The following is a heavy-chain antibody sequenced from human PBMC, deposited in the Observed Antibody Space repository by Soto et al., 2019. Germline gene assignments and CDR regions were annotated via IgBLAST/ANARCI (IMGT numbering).Heavy chain of an antibody. V-gene: IGHV4-30-2*02. CDR1: GGSFSSGGYY. D-gene: IGHD5-12*01. Sequence: QLQLQESGSGLVKPSQTLSLTCAVSGGSFSSGGYYWSWLRQPPGKGLEWIGYIYHSGSTYYNPSLKSRVTISIDRSNSHLSLKLSSVTPANTAAYYSAAWGGLPRYYWGQGTLFTVSS. CDR2: IYHSGST. J-gene: IGHJ4*02. CDR3: AAWGGLPRYY.